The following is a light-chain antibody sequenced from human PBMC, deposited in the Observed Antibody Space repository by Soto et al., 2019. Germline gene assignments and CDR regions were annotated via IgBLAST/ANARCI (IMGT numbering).Light chain of an antibody. Sequence: IVMTHSPDSLAVSLGERATINCKSSQSGLYSSNNKNYLAWYQQKPGQPPKLLIYWASTRESGVPDRSRGSGSRTDFTLTISSLQAEDVAVYSCQQDYSTPPSFGQGTKVEIK. J-gene: IGKJ1*01. CDR2: WAS. V-gene: IGKV4-1*01. CDR1: QSGLYSSNNKNY. CDR3: QQDYSTPPS.